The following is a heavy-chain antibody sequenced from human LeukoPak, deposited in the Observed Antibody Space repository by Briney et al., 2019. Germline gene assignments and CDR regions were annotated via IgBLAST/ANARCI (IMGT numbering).Heavy chain of an antibody. D-gene: IGHD3-22*01. CDR2: IIPILGIA. CDR1: GGTFSSYA. V-gene: IGHV1-69*04. CDR3: AGRPDSSGYELFDY. Sequence: SVKVSCKASGGTFSSYAISWVRQAPGQGLEWMGRIIPILGIANYAQKFQGRVTITADKSTSTAYMELSSLRSEDTAVYYCAGRPDSSGYELFDYWGRGTLVTVSS. J-gene: IGHJ4*02.